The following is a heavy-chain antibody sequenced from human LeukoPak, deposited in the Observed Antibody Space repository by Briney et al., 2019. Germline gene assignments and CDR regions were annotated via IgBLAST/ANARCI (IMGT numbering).Heavy chain of an antibody. J-gene: IGHJ4*02. V-gene: IGHV4-59*01. CDR1: GGSISSYY. CDR2: IYYSGSI. CDR3: ARVRWGSSHFDY. D-gene: IGHD3-16*01. Sequence: SETLSLTCTVSGGSISSYYWSWIRQPPGKGLEWIGYIYYSGSINYNPSLKSRVTISVDTSKNQFSLKLSSVTAADTAVYYCARVRWGSSHFDYWGQGTLVTVSS.